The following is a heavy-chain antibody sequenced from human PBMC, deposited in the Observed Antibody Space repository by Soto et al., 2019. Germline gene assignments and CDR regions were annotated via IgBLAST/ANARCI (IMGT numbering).Heavy chain of an antibody. CDR2: IVRDGGQK. Sequence: QVHLVESGGGVVQPGRPLRLSCAASGFTFSRYGMHSVRQAPGKGLEWVGVIVRDGGQKQYADSVRGRFTISRDNSRDTLYMEVNSVTVEDTAVYYCARDDEFEDNGLDYWGQGTMVTVCS. CDR3: ARDDEFEDNGLDY. CDR1: GFTFSRYG. V-gene: IGHV3-33*01. D-gene: IGHD3-10*01. J-gene: IGHJ4*02.